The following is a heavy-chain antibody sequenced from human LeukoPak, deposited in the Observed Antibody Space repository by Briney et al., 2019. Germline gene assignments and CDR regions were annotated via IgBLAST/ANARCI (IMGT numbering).Heavy chain of an antibody. CDR2: FYPGDSDT. V-gene: IGHV5-51*01. D-gene: IGHD3-22*01. CDR1: GYRFTSYW. J-gene: IGHJ4*02. Sequence: GGSLKISCKGSGYRFTSYWIGWVRQMPGKGLEGMGIFYPGDSDTRYSPSFQGEVTISADKSISTAYLQWSSLKASDTAMYYCASSTYYYDSPSGHTPFDYWGQGTLVTVSS. CDR3: ASSTYYYDSPSGHTPFDY.